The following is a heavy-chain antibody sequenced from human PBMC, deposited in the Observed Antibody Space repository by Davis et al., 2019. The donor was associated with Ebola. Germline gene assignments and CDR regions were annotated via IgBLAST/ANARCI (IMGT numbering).Heavy chain of an antibody. CDR1: GFMFSTYG. Sequence: PGGSLRFSCAASGFMFSTYGMRWVRQAPGKGLEWVSGISGDGINTYYADSVKGRFTISRDNSKNTLFLQMNSLRAEDTAVYYCAKGPKWELSYFDFWGQGTLLTV. CDR3: AKGPKWELSYFDF. CDR2: ISGDGINT. J-gene: IGHJ4*02. V-gene: IGHV3-23*01. D-gene: IGHD1-26*01.